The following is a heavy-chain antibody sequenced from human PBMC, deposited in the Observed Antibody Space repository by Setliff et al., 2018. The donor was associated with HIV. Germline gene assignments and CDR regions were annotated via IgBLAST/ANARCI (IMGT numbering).Heavy chain of an antibody. V-gene: IGHV3-23*01. D-gene: IGHD3-22*01. Sequence: GGSLRLSCAASGFTFSNYAMSWVRQAPGRGLEWVSTISGSGGSTNYADSVKGRFTISRDNSKNTLYLQMDSLLVEDTAIYYCPKSTDYYVSGGYYLPYYFDYWGHGTLVTVSS. CDR2: ISGSGGST. J-gene: IGHJ4*01. CDR1: GFTFSNYA. CDR3: PKSTDYYVSGGYYLPYYFDY.